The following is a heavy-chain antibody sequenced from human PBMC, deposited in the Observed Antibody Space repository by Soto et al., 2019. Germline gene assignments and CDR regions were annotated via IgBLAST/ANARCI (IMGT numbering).Heavy chain of an antibody. CDR1: GGSISSYY. CDR3: ARDGAQGLDY. Sequence: SETLSLTCTVSGGSISSYYWTWIRQPPGKGLEWIGYIYYSGSTNHNPSLRSRATISVDTSKNQFSLKLSSVTAADTAVYYCARDGAQGLDYWGQGTLVTVSS. CDR2: IYYSGST. D-gene: IGHD3-16*01. V-gene: IGHV4-59*01. J-gene: IGHJ4*02.